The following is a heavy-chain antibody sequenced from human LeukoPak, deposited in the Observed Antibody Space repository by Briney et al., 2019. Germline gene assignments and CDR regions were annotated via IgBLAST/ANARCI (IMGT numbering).Heavy chain of an antibody. J-gene: IGHJ4*02. CDR2: IYYSGST. Sequence: SETLSLTCTVSGGSISSYYWSWIRQPPGKGLEWIGYIYYSGSTKYNPSLKSRVTISVDTSKNQLSLKLRSVTATDTAVYYCAREGPSMVRARAYFDYWGQGTLVTVSS. D-gene: IGHD3-10*01. V-gene: IGHV4-59*01. CDR1: GGSISSYY. CDR3: AREGPSMVRARAYFDY.